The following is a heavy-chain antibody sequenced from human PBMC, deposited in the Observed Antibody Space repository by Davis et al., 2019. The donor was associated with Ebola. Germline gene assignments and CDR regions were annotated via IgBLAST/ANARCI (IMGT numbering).Heavy chain of an antibody. V-gene: IGHV3-48*02. CDR2: ISSSSSTI. Sequence: PGGSLRLSCAASGFTFSTYSMNWVRQAPGKGLEWVSYISSSSSTIFYADSVKGRFTISRDNAKNSLYLLMNSLRDEDTAVYYCARPDYDLDYYYYMDVWGKGTTVTVSS. CDR1: GFTFSTYS. D-gene: IGHD3-3*01. CDR3: ARPDYDLDYYYYMDV. J-gene: IGHJ6*03.